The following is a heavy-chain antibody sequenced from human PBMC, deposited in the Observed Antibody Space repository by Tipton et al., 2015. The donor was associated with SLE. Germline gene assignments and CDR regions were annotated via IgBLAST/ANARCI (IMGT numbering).Heavy chain of an antibody. Sequence: SLRLSCAASGFTFSSYGMHWVRQAPGKGLEWVAVISYDGSNKYYADSVKGRFTISRDNAKNSLYLQMNSLRAEDTAVYYCATRQGSGWYQSFDYWGQGALVTVSS. V-gene: IGHV3-30*03. CDR3: ATRQGSGWYQSFDY. D-gene: IGHD6-19*01. CDR2: ISYDGSNK. CDR1: GFTFSSYG. J-gene: IGHJ4*02.